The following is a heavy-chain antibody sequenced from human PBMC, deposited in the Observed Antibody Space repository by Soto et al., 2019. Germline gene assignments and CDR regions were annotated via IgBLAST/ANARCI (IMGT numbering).Heavy chain of an antibody. V-gene: IGHV3-48*02. CDR2: ISSSSSTI. CDR1: GFTFSSYS. Sequence: GGSLRLSCAASGFTFSSYSMNWVRQAPGRGLEWVSYISSSSSTIYYADSVKGRFTISRDNAKNSLYLQMNSLRDEDTAVYYCARVPLRGSGGPYYFDYWGQGTLVTVSS. CDR3: ARVPLRGSGGPYYFDY. D-gene: IGHD5-12*01. J-gene: IGHJ4*02.